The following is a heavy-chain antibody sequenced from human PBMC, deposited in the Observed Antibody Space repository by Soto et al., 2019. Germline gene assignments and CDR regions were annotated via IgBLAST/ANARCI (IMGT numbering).Heavy chain of an antibody. Sequence: QVQLVQSGADVKKPGSSVKVSCQASGVTFSSETLGWVRQAPGQGLEWVGGIIPLFGTASYAQKFQGRVTITADESPSTVYMELSSLRSDDTAVYFCATELGENPASPFDAWGQGTLVTVSS. CDR2: IIPLFGTA. D-gene: IGHD3-10*01. CDR1: GVTFSSET. J-gene: IGHJ4*02. V-gene: IGHV1-69*01. CDR3: ATELGENPASPFDA.